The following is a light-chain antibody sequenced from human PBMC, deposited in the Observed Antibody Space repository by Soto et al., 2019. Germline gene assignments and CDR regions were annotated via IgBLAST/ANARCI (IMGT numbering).Light chain of an antibody. Sequence: QSVLTQPASVSGSPGQSITISCTGTSSDVGGYNYVSWYQQHPGKVPKLIIYEVSNRPSGVSNRFSGSKSGNTASLTISGLQAEDEADYYCSSYTTSSTLSFGGGTKLTVL. CDR2: EVS. CDR1: SSDVGGYNY. J-gene: IGLJ2*01. CDR3: SSYTTSSTLS. V-gene: IGLV2-14*01.